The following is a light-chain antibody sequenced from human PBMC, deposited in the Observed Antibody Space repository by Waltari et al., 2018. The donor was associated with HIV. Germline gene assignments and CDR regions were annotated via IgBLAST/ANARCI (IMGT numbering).Light chain of an antibody. CDR2: QTD. Sequence: QSVLSQPPSASGTPGQRLTISCSASTATKLARDDVRWFRQVPGAAPRLLMYQTDQRPSWVTDRFSGSKSGTSASLVISGLRSEDEAHYYCAAWDDSLSGYVFGTGTKVIVL. CDR3: AAWDDSLSGYV. CDR1: TATKLARDD. V-gene: IGLV1-47*01. J-gene: IGLJ1*01.